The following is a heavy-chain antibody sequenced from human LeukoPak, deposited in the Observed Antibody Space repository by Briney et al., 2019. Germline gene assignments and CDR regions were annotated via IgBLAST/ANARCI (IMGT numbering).Heavy chain of an antibody. D-gene: IGHD3-16*02. Sequence: GGSLRLSCAASGFTFSSYGMHWVRQAPGKGLEWVAFIRYDGSNKYYADSVKGRFTISRDNSKNMLYLQMNSLRAEDTAVYYCARGRTVSYHDAFDIWGQGTMVTVSS. CDR3: ARGRTVSYHDAFDI. CDR1: GFTFSSYG. V-gene: IGHV3-30*02. CDR2: IRYDGSNK. J-gene: IGHJ3*02.